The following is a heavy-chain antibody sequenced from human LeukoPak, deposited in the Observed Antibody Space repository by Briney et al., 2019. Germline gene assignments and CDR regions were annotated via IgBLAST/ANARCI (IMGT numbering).Heavy chain of an antibody. V-gene: IGHV4-34*01. D-gene: IGHD5-18*01. J-gene: IGHJ5*02. Sequence: SETLSLTCAVYGGSFSGYYWSWIRQPPGKGLEWSGEINHSGSTNYNPSLKSRVTISVDTSKNQFYLKLSSVTAADTAVYYCARGDDTDTNWFDPWGQGTLVTVSS. CDR2: INHSGST. CDR3: ARGDDTDTNWFDP. CDR1: GGSFSGYY.